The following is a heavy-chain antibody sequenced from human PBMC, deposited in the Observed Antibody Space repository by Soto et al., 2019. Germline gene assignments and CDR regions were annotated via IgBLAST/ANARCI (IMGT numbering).Heavy chain of an antibody. V-gene: IGHV2-5*02. CDR2: IYWDDDK. CDR3: AHRLRDSSGKYYFDY. D-gene: IGHD3-22*01. CDR1: GFSLSTSGVG. Sequence: QITLKESGPTLVKPTQTLTLTCTFSGFSLSTSGVGVGWIRQPPGKAPEWLALIYWDDDKRYSPSLKSRLTITKDTSKNQVVLTMTNMDPVDTATYYCAHRLRDSSGKYYFDYWGQGTLVTVSS. J-gene: IGHJ4*02.